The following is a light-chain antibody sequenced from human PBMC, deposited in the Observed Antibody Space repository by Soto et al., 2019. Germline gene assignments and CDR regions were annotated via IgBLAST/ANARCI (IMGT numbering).Light chain of an antibody. J-gene: IGKJ5*01. CDR3: QQYDNVPFT. CDR2: DAS. Sequence: DIQMTQSPSSLSASVGDRVTIICQASQDITNYLNWYQQKPGKAPKLLIYDASNLETGVPSRFSGSGSGTHFSFTISSLQPEDIATYYWQQYDNVPFTFGQGTRLEMK. CDR1: QDITNY. V-gene: IGKV1-33*01.